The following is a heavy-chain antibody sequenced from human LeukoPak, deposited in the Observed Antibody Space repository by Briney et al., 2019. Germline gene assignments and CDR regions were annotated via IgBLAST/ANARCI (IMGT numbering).Heavy chain of an antibody. Sequence: GGSLRLSCAASGFTFSSYGMHWVRQAPGKGLEWVAFIRYDGSNKYYADSVKGRFIISRDNSKNTLYLQMNSLRAEDTAVYYCAKDLRRGSGSYDWFDPWGQGTLVTVSS. CDR3: AKDLRRGSGSYDWFDP. CDR1: GFTFSSYG. CDR2: IRYDGSNK. J-gene: IGHJ5*02. D-gene: IGHD3-10*01. V-gene: IGHV3-30*02.